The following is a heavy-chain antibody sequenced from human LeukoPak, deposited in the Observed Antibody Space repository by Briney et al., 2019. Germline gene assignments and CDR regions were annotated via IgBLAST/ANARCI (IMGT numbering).Heavy chain of an antibody. CDR1: GGSISSGGYY. D-gene: IGHD6-19*01. CDR2: IYHSGST. V-gene: IGHV4-30-2*01. Sequence: SQTLSLTCTVSGGSISSGGYYWSWIRQPPGKGLEWIGYIYHSGSTYYNPSLKSRVTISVDRSKNQFSLKLSSVTAADTAVYYCARAPYPRGSGWYVRWGQGTLVTVSS. J-gene: IGHJ4*02. CDR3: ARAPYPRGSGWYVR.